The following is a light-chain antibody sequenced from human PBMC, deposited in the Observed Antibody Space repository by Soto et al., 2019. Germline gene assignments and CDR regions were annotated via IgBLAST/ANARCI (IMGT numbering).Light chain of an antibody. Sequence: EIVLTQSPGTLSLSPGESTTLSCRASPSVGRNFLAWYQQKPGRAPRLLIHGASYRATGVPDRFSGSGSETDFTVTISRLEPEDFAVYYCHQYAASPLTFGGGTKVEIK. CDR2: GAS. CDR1: PSVGRNF. J-gene: IGKJ4*01. V-gene: IGKV3-20*01. CDR3: HQYAASPLT.